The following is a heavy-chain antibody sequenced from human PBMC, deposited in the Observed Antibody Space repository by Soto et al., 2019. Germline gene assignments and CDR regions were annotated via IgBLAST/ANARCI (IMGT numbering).Heavy chain of an antibody. CDR2: INAGHGNT. J-gene: IGHJ5*02. CDR3: ARLSGFDYRGSWFDP. V-gene: IGHV1-3*05. CDR1: GYTFTSYA. Sequence: QVQLVQSGAEEKKPGASVKVSCKASGYTFTSYAMHWVRQAPGQRLEWMGWINAGHGNTKYSQKFQGRVTITRDTSASTADMELSSLRSEDTAVYYCARLSGFDYRGSWFDPWGQGTLVTVSS. D-gene: IGHD5-12*01.